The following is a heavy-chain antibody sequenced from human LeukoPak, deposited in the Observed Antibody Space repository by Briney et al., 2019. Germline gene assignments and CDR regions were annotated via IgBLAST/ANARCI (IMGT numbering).Heavy chain of an antibody. CDR1: GFTFSDYY. V-gene: IGHV3-11*01. D-gene: IGHD2-21*02. CDR2: ISSSGSTT. J-gene: IGHJ4*02. CDR3: ARGAYCGGDCLRGGYFDY. Sequence: RPGGSLRLSCAASGFTFSDYYMSWIRQAPGKGLEWVSYISSSGSTTYYADSVKGRFTISRDNAKNSPYLQMNSLRAEDTAVYYCARGAYCGGDCLRGGYFDYWGQGTLVTVSS.